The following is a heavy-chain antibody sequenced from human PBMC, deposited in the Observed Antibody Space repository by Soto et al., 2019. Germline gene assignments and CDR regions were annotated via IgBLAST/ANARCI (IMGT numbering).Heavy chain of an antibody. Sequence: LKISCQVSGYTFTIYWIGWVRQMPGKGLEWMGIIYPSDSDTRYSPSFQGQVTISADQSINTAYLQWDSLKASDTAIYYCARPANTVADHFDLWGQGTPVTVSS. CDR3: ARPANTVADHFDL. CDR2: IYPSDSDT. V-gene: IGHV5-51*01. D-gene: IGHD4-17*01. J-gene: IGHJ4*02. CDR1: GYTFTIYW.